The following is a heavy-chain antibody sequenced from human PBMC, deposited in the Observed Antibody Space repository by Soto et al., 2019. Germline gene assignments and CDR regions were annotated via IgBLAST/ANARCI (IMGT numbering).Heavy chain of an antibody. J-gene: IGHJ6*02. CDR1: GGSISRYY. V-gene: IGHV4-59*08. Sequence: PSETLSLTCTVSGGSISRYYWSWIRQPPGKGLEWIGYIYYSGSTNYNPSLKSRVTISVDTSKNQFSLKLSSVTAADTAVYYCARHLTYCSAGSCYSDFPYYGMDVWGQGTTVTVSS. CDR3: ARHLTYCSAGSCYSDFPYYGMDV. CDR2: IYYSGST. D-gene: IGHD2-15*01.